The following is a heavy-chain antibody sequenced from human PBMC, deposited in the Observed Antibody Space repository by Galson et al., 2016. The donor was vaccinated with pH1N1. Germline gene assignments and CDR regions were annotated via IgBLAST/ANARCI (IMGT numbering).Heavy chain of an antibody. D-gene: IGHD6-13*01. CDR2: ADPKPGGT. V-gene: IGHV1-2*06. CDR3: AGVVGRAAAGTND. Sequence: SVKVSCKASGYRYRYYYVHWVRQAPGHGLQWIGRADPKPGGTRYGQKFQGRDTMTSDMSITTGYMELNRLKSDHTALYYCAGVVGRAAAGTNDWGQGTLVTVSS. J-gene: IGHJ4*01. CDR1: GYRYRYYY.